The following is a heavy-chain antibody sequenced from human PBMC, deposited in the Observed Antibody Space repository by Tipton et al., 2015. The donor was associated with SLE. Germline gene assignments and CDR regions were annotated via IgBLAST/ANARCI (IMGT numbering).Heavy chain of an antibody. CDR1: GFTFSSYW. CDR3: ARSEGGYSYGRD. CDR2: INSDGSGT. J-gene: IGHJ4*02. D-gene: IGHD5-18*01. Sequence: GSLRLSCAASGFTFSSYWMHWVRQAPGKGLVWVSRINSDGSGTTYADSVKGRFTISRDNAKNTLYLQMNSLRAEDTAVYYCARSEGGYSYGRDWGQGALVTVSS. V-gene: IGHV3-74*01.